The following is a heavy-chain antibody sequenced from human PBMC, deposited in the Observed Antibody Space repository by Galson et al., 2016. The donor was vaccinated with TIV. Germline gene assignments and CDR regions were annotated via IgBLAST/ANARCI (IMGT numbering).Heavy chain of an antibody. J-gene: IGHJ6*02. CDR2: IYSGGST. CDR1: GLTVSDNY. D-gene: IGHD2-21*01. Sequence: SLRLSCAASGLTVSDNYMTWVRRAPGKGLEWVSLIYSGGSTSYADSVKGRFTISRDNSKNTVYLQMNSLRAEDTAVYYCARDRRHCGNECYLYYYYGMDVWGQGTTVTVSS. CDR3: ARDRRHCGNECYLYYYYGMDV. V-gene: IGHV3-66*02.